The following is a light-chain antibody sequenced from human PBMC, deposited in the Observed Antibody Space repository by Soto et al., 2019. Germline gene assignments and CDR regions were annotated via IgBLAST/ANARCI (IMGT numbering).Light chain of an antibody. Sequence: EILITQSPATLSVSPGERATLSCRASQSVSSNLAWYQQKPGQAHRLLIYGASTRATGIPARFSGSGSGTEFTLTISSLQSEDFAVYYCQQYNNWPKTFGQGTKVDI. CDR1: QSVSSN. CDR3: QQYNNWPKT. J-gene: IGKJ1*01. V-gene: IGKV3-15*01. CDR2: GAS.